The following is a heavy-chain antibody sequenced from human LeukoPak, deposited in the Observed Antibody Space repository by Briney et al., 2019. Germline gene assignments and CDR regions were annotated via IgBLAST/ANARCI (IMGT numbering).Heavy chain of an antibody. CDR2: IYYSGST. CDR1: GGSISSYY. V-gene: IGHV4-59*12. CDR3: ASCDSSSWYADWFDP. J-gene: IGHJ5*02. Sequence: SETLSLTCTVSGGSISSYYWSWIRQPPGKGLEWIGYIYYSGSTNYNPSLKSRVTISVDKSKNQFSLKLSSVTAADTAVYYCASCDSSSWYADWFDPWGQGTLVTVSS. D-gene: IGHD6-13*01.